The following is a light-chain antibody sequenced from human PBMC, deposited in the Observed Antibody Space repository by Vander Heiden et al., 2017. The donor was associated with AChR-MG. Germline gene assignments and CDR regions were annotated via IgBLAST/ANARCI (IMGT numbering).Light chain of an antibody. CDR2: EVI. CDR1: SSDVGGYNY. Sequence: QSALTQPRSVSGSPGQSVTISCPGTSSDVGGYNYVSWYQQHPGKAPKLMIYEVIKRPSGVPVRCSGSESGNTASLTISGLQGEDEADYYCCSYAGSYSYVFGTGTKVTVL. V-gene: IGLV2-11*01. J-gene: IGLJ1*01. CDR3: CSYAGSYSYV.